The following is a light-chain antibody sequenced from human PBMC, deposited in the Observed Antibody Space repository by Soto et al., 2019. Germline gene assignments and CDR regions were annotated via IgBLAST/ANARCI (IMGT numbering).Light chain of an antibody. Sequence: QSVLTQPPSASGTPGQRVTISCSGSSSNIGSNTANWYQQLPGTAPKLLIYSNNQRPSGVPDRFSGSKSGTSASLAISGLQSEDEPDYYCAAWDDSLNGYVVFGGGTKLTVL. V-gene: IGLV1-44*01. J-gene: IGLJ2*01. CDR2: SNN. CDR1: SSNIGSNT. CDR3: AAWDDSLNGYVV.